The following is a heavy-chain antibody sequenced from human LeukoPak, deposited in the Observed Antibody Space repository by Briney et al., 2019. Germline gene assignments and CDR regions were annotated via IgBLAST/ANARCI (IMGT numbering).Heavy chain of an antibody. CDR1: GFTFSSYA. V-gene: IGHV3-30*01. J-gene: IGHJ4*02. CDR3: ARGDGYNEIYFDY. D-gene: IGHD5-24*01. Sequence: PGGSLRLSCAASGFTFSSYAMHWVRQAPGKGLEGVAVISYDGSNKYYADSVKGRFTISRDNSKNTLYLQMNTLRAEDTAVYYCARGDGYNEIYFDYWGQGTLVTVSS. CDR2: ISYDGSNK.